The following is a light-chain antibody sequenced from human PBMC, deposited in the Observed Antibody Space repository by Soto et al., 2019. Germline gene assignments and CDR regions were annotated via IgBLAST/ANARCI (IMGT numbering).Light chain of an antibody. V-gene: IGKV1-39*01. Sequence: DIQMTQSPSSLSASVAGRVTITCPASQSISSYLNWYQQKPGKAPKLLIYAASSLQSGVPSRFSGSGSGTDFTLTISSLQPEDFATYYCQQSYSTPFTFGQGTRLEIK. CDR1: QSISSY. CDR3: QQSYSTPFT. CDR2: AAS. J-gene: IGKJ5*01.